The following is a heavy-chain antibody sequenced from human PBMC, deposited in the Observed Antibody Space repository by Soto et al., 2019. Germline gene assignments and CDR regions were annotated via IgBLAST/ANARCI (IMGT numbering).Heavy chain of an antibody. V-gene: IGHV6-1*01. Sequence: PSQTLSLTCAISGDSGSSHSAAWNWIRQSPSRGLEWLGRTYYRSKWYNDYAVSVKSRITINPDTSKNQFSLQLNSVTPEDTAVYYCARDRGLAARPLLYYGMDVWGQGTTVTVSS. CDR1: GDSGSSHSAA. J-gene: IGHJ6*02. D-gene: IGHD6-6*01. CDR3: ARDRGLAARPLLYYGMDV. CDR2: TYYRSKWYN.